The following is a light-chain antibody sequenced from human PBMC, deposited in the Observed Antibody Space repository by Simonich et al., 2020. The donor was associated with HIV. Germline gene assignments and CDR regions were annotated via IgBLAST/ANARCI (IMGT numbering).Light chain of an antibody. CDR2: GAS. Sequence: EIVMTQSPATLSVSPGERATLSCRASQSVSSNLAWYKQNPGQAPRLLIYGASTRATGIPARFSGSGSGTAFTLTISSLQSADFAVYYCQQYNNWPYTFGQGTKLEIK. J-gene: IGKJ2*01. CDR3: QQYNNWPYT. V-gene: IGKV3-15*01. CDR1: QSVSSN.